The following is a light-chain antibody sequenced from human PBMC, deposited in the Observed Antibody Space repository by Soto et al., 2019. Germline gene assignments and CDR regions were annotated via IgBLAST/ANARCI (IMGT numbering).Light chain of an antibody. CDR3: QQCGSPGT. CDR1: QSVSQNY. V-gene: IGKV3-20*01. CDR2: GAS. Sequence: IVLTQSPGTLYLSPGERATLSCRASQSVSQNYLAWYQQKPGQAPRLLIYGASNRATGIPDRFIGSGSGTDFTLTIRILEPEDFAVDDCQQCGSPGTFCQGTKVDIK. J-gene: IGKJ1*01.